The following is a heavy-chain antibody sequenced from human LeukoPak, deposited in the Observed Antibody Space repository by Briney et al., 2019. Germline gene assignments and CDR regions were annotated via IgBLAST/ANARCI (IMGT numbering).Heavy chain of an antibody. CDR1: GFTFNNYA. CDR2: ISGSGDST. V-gene: IGHV3-23*01. D-gene: IGHD2-15*01. CDR3: VKGCSYTGCYTSDY. J-gene: IGHJ4*02. Sequence: VGSLRLSCAASGFTFNNYAMTWVRQAPGKGLGWVSTISGSGDSTHYADSVKGRFTISRDNSKNTLYMQMNSLRVEDTAVYYCVKGCSYTGCYTSDYWGQGTLVTVSS.